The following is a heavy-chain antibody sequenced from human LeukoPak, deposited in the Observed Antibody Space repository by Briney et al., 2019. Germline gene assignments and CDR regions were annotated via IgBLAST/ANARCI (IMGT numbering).Heavy chain of an antibody. CDR3: ARGVDVTTDAFDI. CDR2: IYYSGST. Sequence: SETLSLTCTVSGGSISSYYWSWIRQPPGKGLEWIGCIYYSGSTNYNPSLKSRVTISVDTSKNQFSLKLSSVTAADTAVYYCARGVDVTTDAFDIWGQGTMVTVSS. D-gene: IGHD4-17*01. J-gene: IGHJ3*02. V-gene: IGHV4-59*01. CDR1: GGSISSYY.